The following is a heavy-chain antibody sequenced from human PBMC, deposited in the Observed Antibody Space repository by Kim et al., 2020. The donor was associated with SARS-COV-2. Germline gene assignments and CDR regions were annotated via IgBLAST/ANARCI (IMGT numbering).Heavy chain of an antibody. CDR3: ARSPSKYQDNDAFDI. CDR2: IDPSDSYT. CDR1: GYSFTSYW. V-gene: IGHV5-10-1*01. Sequence: GESLKISCKGSGYSFTSYWISWVRQMPGKGLEWMGRIDPSDSYTNYSPSFQGHVTISADKSISTAYLQWSSLKASDTAMYYCARSPSKYQDNDAFDIWGQGTMVTVSS. J-gene: IGHJ3*02. D-gene: IGHD4-4*01.